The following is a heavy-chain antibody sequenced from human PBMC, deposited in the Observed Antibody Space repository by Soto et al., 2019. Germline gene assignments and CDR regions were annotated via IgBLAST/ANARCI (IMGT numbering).Heavy chain of an antibody. CDR1: GGTFSSYA. CDR3: ARVGIAVADARGNYGMDV. V-gene: IGHV1-69*01. J-gene: IGHJ6*02. CDR2: IIPIFGTA. D-gene: IGHD6-19*01. Sequence: QVQLVQSGAEVKKRGSSVKVSCKASGGTFSSYAISLVRQAPGQGLEWMGGIIPIFGTANYAQKFQGRVTITSDESTSTAYLELSILRSEDTAVYYCARVGIAVADARGNYGMDVWGQGTTVTVAS.